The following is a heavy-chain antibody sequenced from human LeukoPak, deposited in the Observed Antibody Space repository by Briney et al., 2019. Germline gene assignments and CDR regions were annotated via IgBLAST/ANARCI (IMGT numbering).Heavy chain of an antibody. V-gene: IGHV4-59*01. CDR3: ARTYDSSLFDI. CDR1: GGSISSYY. D-gene: IGHD3-22*01. Sequence: KPSETLSLTCTVSGGSISSYYWSWIRQPPGKGLEWIGYIYYSGSTNYNPSLKSRVTISVDTSKNQFSLKLSSVTAADTAVYYCARTYDSSLFDIWGQGTMVTVSS. J-gene: IGHJ3*02. CDR2: IYYSGST.